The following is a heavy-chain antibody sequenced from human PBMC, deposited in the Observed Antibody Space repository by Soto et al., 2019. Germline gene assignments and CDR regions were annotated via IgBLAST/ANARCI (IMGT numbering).Heavy chain of an antibody. CDR3: ARERSAAGTGWFDP. CDR2: MNPNSGNT. CDR1: GHTFTSYD. V-gene: IGHV1-8*01. D-gene: IGHD6-13*01. J-gene: IGHJ5*02. Sequence: QVQLVQSGAEVKKPETSVKVSCKGSGHTFTSYDMNWEPQATGQGLEWMGWMNPNSGNTGYAQKFQGRVTMTRNTSISTAYMDLNSLRSEDTAVYYCARERSAAGTGWFDPWGQGTLVTVSS.